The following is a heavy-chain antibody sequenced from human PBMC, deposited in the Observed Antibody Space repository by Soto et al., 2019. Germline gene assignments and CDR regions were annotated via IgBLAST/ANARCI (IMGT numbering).Heavy chain of an antibody. CDR3: ARGGGGSGNLPLPPEDY. J-gene: IGHJ4*02. CDR1: GFTFSSFE. V-gene: IGHV3-48*03. CDR2: IGRSGETI. Sequence: PGGSLRLSCVGSGFTFSSFEMNWVRQTPGKGLEWLSYIGRSGETIYYADSVKGRFTISRDNAKNSLYLQMNSLRDEDTAVYYCARGGGGSGNLPLPPEDYWGQGTLVTVSS. D-gene: IGHD3-10*01.